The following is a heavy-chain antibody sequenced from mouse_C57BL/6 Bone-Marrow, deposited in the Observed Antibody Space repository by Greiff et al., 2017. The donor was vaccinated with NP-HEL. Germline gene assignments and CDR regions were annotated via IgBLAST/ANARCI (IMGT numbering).Heavy chain of an antibody. Sequence: LQESGASVKISCKASGYAFSSYWMNWVKQRPGKGLEWIGQIYPGDGDTNYNGKFKGKATLTADKSSSTAYMQLSSLTSEDSAVYFCGRPYGYGGDYFDHWGQGTTLTGSS. V-gene: IGHV1-80*01. CDR1: GYAFSSYW. D-gene: IGHD2-2*01. CDR2: IYPGDGDT. J-gene: IGHJ2*01. CDR3: GRPYGYGGDYFDH.